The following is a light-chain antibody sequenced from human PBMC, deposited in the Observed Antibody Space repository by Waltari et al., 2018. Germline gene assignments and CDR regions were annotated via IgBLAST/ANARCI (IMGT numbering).Light chain of an antibody. V-gene: IGKV1-5*03. CDR2: KAS. CDR1: QSISNW. CDR3: QHYNNYPWT. J-gene: IGKJ1*01. Sequence: DIQMTQSPSTLSAAVGDSVTITGRASQSISNWLACYQHKPGKAPKLLISKASSLESGVPSRFSGSGSGTEFTLTINSLQPDDFATYYCQHYNNYPWTFGQGTKVEIK.